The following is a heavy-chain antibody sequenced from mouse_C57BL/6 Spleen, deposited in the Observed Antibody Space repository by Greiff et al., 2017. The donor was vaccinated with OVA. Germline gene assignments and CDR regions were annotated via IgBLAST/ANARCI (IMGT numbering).Heavy chain of an antibody. D-gene: IGHD2-2*01. CDR3: ARCEVTEPFDY. CDR1: GYTFTSYG. J-gene: IGHJ2*01. CDR2: IYPRSGNT. V-gene: IGHV1-81*01. Sequence: VQLVESGAELARPGASVKLSCKASGYTFTSYGISWVKQSTGQGLEWIGEIYPRSGNTYYNEKFKGKATLTADKSSSTAYMELRSLTSEDSAVYFCARCEVTEPFDYWGQGTTLTVSS.